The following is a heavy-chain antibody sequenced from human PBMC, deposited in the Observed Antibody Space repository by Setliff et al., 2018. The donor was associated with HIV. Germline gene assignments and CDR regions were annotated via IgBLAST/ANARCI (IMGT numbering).Heavy chain of an antibody. CDR1: GGPIRSSTYY. Sequence: PSETLSLTCTVSGGPIRSSTYYWGWIRQPPGKGLERIATIYHSGSTYYNPSLKSRVTVSVDTSKNQISLKLSSVTAADTAVYYCAGGPTTRYFDHWGQGNLVTVSS. D-gene: IGHD3-16*01. CDR3: AGGPTTRYFDH. CDR2: IYHSGST. V-gene: IGHV4-39*01. J-gene: IGHJ4*02.